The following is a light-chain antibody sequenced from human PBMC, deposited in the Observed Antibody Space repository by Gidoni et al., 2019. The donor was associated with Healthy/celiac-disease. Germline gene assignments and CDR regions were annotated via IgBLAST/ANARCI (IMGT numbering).Light chain of an antibody. CDR1: QSISSW. J-gene: IGKJ2*01. CDR2: KAP. Sequence: DIQMPQSPSTLSASVGDRVTITCRASQSISSWLAWYQQKPGKAPKLLIYKAPRLESGVPSRFSGSGSGTEFTLTSSSLQPDDFATYYCQQYNSYWYTFXQXTKLDIK. CDR3: QQYNSYWYT. V-gene: IGKV1-5*03.